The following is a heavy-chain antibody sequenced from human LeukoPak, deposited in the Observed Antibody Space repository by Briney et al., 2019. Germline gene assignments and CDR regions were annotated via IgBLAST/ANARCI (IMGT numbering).Heavy chain of an antibody. J-gene: IGHJ4*02. V-gene: IGHV4-34*01. Sequence: SETLSLTCAVYGGSFSGYYWSWIRQPPGKGLEWIGEINHSGSTNYNPSLKSRVTISVDTSKNQFSLKLSSVTAADTAVYYCSGDGGRDSGSYYEDYWGQGTLVTVSS. CDR3: SGDGGRDSGSYYEDY. D-gene: IGHD1-26*01. CDR1: GGSFSGYY. CDR2: INHSGST.